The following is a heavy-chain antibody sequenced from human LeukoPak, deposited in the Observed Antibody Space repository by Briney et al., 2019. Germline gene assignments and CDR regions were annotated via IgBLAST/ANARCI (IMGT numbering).Heavy chain of an antibody. J-gene: IGHJ3*02. CDR1: GFTFSSYA. CDR3: ARDMDIVVVPAAPPDAFDI. CDR2: ISGSGGST. V-gene: IGHV3-23*01. Sequence: GGSLRLSCAASGFTFSSYAMSWVRQAPGKGLEWVSAISGSGGSTYYADSVKGRFTISRDNSKNPLYLQMNSLRAEDTAVYYCARDMDIVVVPAAPPDAFDIWGQGTMVTVSS. D-gene: IGHD2-2*03.